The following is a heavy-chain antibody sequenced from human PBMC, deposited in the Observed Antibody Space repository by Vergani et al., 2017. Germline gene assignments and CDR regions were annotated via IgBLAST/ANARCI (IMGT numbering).Heavy chain of an antibody. CDR2: IKSDGRT. D-gene: IGHD2-15*01. Sequence: VELLESGGGLAQPGGSLRVSCSASGFRVTTYYMSWVRQAPGKGLEWVSGIKSDGRTSYSESVRGRFTISRDTSRNAVYLQMNILRVEDTGVYYCTGSECSGTTCYGNYFDLWGQGNLVTVSS. CDR3: TGSECSGTTCYGNYFDL. J-gene: IGHJ4*01. CDR1: GFRVTTYY. V-gene: IGHV3-66*02.